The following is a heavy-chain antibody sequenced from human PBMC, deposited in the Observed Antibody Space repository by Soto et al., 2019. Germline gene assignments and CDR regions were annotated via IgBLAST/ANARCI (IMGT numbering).Heavy chain of an antibody. J-gene: IGHJ6*02. CDR3: ARDQSPSSGWPGMDV. Sequence: ASVPFSCQASRYTFTDYYMHWVRQAPVQGLEWMGWINPNSGGTNYAQKFQGRVTMTRDTSISTAYMELNRLRSDDTAVYYCARDQSPSSGWPGMDVWGQGTTVTVSS. V-gene: IGHV1-2*02. D-gene: IGHD6-19*01. CDR2: INPNSGGT. CDR1: RYTFTDYY.